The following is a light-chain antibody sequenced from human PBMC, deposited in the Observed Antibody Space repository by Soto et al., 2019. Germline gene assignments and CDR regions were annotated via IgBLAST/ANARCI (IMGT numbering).Light chain of an antibody. CDR2: EVS. J-gene: IGLJ3*02. CDR1: SSDVGSYNL. V-gene: IGLV2-23*02. CDR3: CSYAGSSTFGV. Sequence: QSALTQPASVSRSPGQSITISCTGTSSDVGSYNLVSWYQQHPGKAPKLMIYEVSKRPSGVSNRFSGSKSGNTASLTISGLQAEDEADYYCCSYAGSSTFGVFGGGTKVTVL.